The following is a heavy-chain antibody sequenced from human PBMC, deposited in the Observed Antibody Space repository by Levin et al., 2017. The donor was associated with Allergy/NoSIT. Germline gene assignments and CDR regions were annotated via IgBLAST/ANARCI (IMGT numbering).Heavy chain of an antibody. D-gene: IGHD1-14*01. J-gene: IGHJ3*01. Sequence: GESLKISCKGSGYIFTDHWISWVRQTPGKGLEWMGKVDPSNSFAKASPSFEGHVTVSADKSVDTASLDWSTLKPSDTAIYFCASHRVLYEPVDFWGQGTMVYVSS. V-gene: IGHV5-10-1*01. CDR3: ASHRVLYEPVDF. CDR2: VDPSNSFA. CDR1: GYIFTDHW.